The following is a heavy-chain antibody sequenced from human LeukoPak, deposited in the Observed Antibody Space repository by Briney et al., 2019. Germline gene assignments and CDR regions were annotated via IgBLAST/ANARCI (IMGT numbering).Heavy chain of an antibody. D-gene: IGHD2-21*02. CDR2: ISGSSYNI. V-gene: IGHV3-21*01. CDR3: ARDHPSYCGGDCPNDY. J-gene: IGHJ4*02. CDR1: GFTFSAYN. Sequence: GGSLRLSCAASGFTFSAYNMNWVRQAPGKGLEWVSAISGSSYNIYYADSVKGRFTISRDNAKNSLYLQMNSLRAEDTAVYYCARDHPSYCGGDCPNDYWGQGTLVIVSS.